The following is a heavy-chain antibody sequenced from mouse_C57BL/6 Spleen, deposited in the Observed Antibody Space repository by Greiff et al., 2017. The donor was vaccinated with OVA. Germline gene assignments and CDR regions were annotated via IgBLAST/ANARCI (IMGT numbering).Heavy chain of an antibody. Sequence: VQLLQSVADLVKPGASVKLSCTASGFTIKNSDMHWVQQSPEQGLEWIGRINPANGYTNYAANVQGKATISAATSSNTPYLQLSRLTSEDTAIYYGAPIDYNGRKYFDYWGQGTTLTVSS. J-gene: IGHJ2*01. V-gene: IGHV14-3*01. D-gene: IGHD1-1*01. CDR1: GFTIKNSD. CDR3: APIDYNGRKYFDY. CDR2: INPANGYT.